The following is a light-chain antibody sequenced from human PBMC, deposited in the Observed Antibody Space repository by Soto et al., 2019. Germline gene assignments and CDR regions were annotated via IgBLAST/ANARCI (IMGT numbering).Light chain of an antibody. CDR3: QVWDSSLLHHV. J-gene: IGLJ1*01. V-gene: IGLV3-21*02. CDR2: DDS. CDR1: NIGTKS. Sequence: SYELTQSPSVTVAPGQRPRIAWGGNNIGTKSVHWFQQRPGRAPVLVVFDDSDRASGIPERFSGSKSGSTATLTITRVEAGDEADYYCQVWDSSLLHHVFGTGTKVTVL.